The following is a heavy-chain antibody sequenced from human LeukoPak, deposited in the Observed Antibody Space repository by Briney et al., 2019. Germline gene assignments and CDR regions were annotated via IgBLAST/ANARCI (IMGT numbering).Heavy chain of an antibody. D-gene: IGHD3-3*01. Sequence: PSETLSLTCTVSGGSISSYYWSWIRQPPGKGLEWIGYIYYSGSTNYNPSLKSRVTISVDTSKNQFSLKLTSVTAADTAVYYCARLYYDFWSGNYQSENWLDPWGQGTLVTVSS. CDR1: GGSISSYY. CDR3: ARLYYDFWSGNYQSENWLDP. V-gene: IGHV4-59*12. CDR2: IYYSGST. J-gene: IGHJ5*02.